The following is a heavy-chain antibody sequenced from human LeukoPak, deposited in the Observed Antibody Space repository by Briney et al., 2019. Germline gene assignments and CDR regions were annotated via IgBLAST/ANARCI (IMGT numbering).Heavy chain of an antibody. V-gene: IGHV5-51*01. CDR2: IYPGDSDT. Sequence: GESLKISCKGSGYSFTSYWIGWVRQMPGKGLEWMGIIYPGDSDTRYSPSFQGQVTISADKSISTAYLQWSSLKASDTAMYYCAIGFGELYGKYYYYYMDVWGKGTTVTVSS. CDR1: GYSFTSYW. D-gene: IGHD3-10*01. J-gene: IGHJ6*03. CDR3: AIGFGELYGKYYYYYMDV.